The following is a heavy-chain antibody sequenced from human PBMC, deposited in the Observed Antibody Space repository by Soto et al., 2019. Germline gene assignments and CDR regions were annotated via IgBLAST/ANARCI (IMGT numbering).Heavy chain of an antibody. V-gene: IGHV3-30*14. J-gene: IGHJ4*02. CDR3: ARYHGSGWYAY. D-gene: IGHD6-19*01. CDR2: ISYDGSNK. CDR1: GFTFSSYA. Sequence: QVQLVESGGGVVQPGRSLRLSCEASGFTFSSYAMHWVRQAPGKGLEWVAVISYDGSNKYYADSVKGRFTISRDNSKNPLYLQMNSRRAEDTAVYYCARYHGSGWYAYWGQGTLVTVSS.